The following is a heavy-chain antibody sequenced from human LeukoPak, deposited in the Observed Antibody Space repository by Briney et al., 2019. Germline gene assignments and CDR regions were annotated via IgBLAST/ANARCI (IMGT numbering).Heavy chain of an antibody. J-gene: IGHJ6*03. CDR2: IYYSGNT. CDR1: GGSISNKY. D-gene: IGHD6-13*01. Sequence: SETLSLTCTVSGGSISNKYWSWIRQPPGKGLEWIGYIYYSGNTNYNPSLKSRVTILVDTSKNQVSLKLSSVTAADTAVYYCARDGSSSWPMLIDYYMDVWGKGTTVTVSS. V-gene: IGHV4-59*01. CDR3: ARDGSSSWPMLIDYYMDV.